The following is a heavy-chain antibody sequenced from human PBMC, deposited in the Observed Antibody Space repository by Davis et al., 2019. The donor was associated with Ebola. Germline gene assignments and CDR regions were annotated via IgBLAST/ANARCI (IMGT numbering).Heavy chain of an antibody. D-gene: IGHD3-22*01. Sequence: SVKVSCKASGGTFSSYAISWVRQAPGQGLEWMGGIIPIFGTANYAQKFQGRVTITADESTSTAYMELSSLRSEDTAVYYCAREVEGYDSSGYYLNWFDPWGQGTLVTVSS. J-gene: IGHJ5*02. CDR3: AREVEGYDSSGYYLNWFDP. V-gene: IGHV1-69*13. CDR1: GGTFSSYA. CDR2: IIPIFGTA.